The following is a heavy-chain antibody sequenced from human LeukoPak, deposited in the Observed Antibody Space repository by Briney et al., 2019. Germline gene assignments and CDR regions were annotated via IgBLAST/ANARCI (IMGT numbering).Heavy chain of an antibody. D-gene: IGHD2-2*01. CDR2: IRDSGGST. CDR1: GFTFSSYA. J-gene: IGHJ4*02. CDR3: AKAAYCSGTSCPLDY. Sequence: PGGSLRLSCAASGFTFSSYAMSWVRQAPGKGLEWVSVIRDSGGSTYYADSVKGRLTISRGNSKNTLYLQMNSLRAEDTAVYYCAKAAYCSGTSCPLDYWGQGTLVTVSS. V-gene: IGHV3-23*01.